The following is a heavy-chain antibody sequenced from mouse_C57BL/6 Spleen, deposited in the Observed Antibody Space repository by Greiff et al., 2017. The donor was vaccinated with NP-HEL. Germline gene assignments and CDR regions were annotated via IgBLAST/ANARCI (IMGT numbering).Heavy chain of an antibody. CDR1: GYTFTSYW. D-gene: IGHD3-1*01. Sequence: VQLQQPGAELVKPGASVKLSCKASGYTFTSYWMHWVKQRPGQGLEWIGMIHPNSGSTDYNEKFKSKATLTVDKSSSTAYMQLSSLTSEDSAVYYCARSGLYAMDYWGQGTSVTVSS. CDR2: IHPNSGST. J-gene: IGHJ4*01. V-gene: IGHV1-64*01. CDR3: ARSGLYAMDY.